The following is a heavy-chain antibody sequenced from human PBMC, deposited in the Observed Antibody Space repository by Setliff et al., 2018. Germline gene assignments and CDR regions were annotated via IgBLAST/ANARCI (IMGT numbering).Heavy chain of an antibody. CDR1: GFTFGTYC. D-gene: IGHD3-22*01. J-gene: IGHJ2*01. CDR3: ASGQRIHYYDKGWYFDL. CDR2: IKEDGSEK. V-gene: IGHV3-7*01. Sequence: GESLKISCAASGFTFGTYCMSWVRQAPGKGLEWVANIKEDGSEKYYVDSVKGRFTISRDNAKNSLFLQMNSLRAEDTAVYYCASGQRIHYYDKGWYFDLWGRGTLVTVSS.